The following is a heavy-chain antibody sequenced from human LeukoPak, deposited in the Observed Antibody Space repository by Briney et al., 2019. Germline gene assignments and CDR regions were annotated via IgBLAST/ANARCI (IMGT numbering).Heavy chain of an antibody. CDR3: ARDSLIVGATTD. D-gene: IGHD1-26*01. CDR1: GGSISSGSYY. J-gene: IGHJ4*02. V-gene: IGHV4-61*02. CDR2: IYTSGST. Sequence: PSETLSLTCTVSGGSISSGSYYWSWIRQPAGKGLEWIGRIYTSGSTNYNPSPKSRVTISVDTSKNQFSLKLSSVTAADTAVYYCARDSLIVGATTDWGQGTLVTVSS.